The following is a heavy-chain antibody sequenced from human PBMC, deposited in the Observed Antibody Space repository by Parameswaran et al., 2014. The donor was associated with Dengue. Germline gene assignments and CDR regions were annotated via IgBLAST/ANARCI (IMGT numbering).Heavy chain of an antibody. J-gene: IGHJ4*02. CDR3: ATLHFGPDRGYTGYDSD. V-gene: IGHV1-69*15. CDR2: IIPVFGTA. D-gene: IGHD5-12*01. Sequence: SWVRQAPGQGLEWMGRIIPVFGTANYAQKFQGRVTITADESTSTAYMELSSLRSEDTAVYYCATLHFGPDRGYTGYDSDWGQGTLVTVSS.